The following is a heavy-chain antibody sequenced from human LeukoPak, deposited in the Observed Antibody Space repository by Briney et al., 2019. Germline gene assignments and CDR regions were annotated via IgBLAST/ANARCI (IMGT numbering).Heavy chain of an antibody. V-gene: IGHV4-4*07. D-gene: IGHD3-3*01. CDR3: ARVGTIFGAMDV. Sequence: SETLSLTCTVSGGSISSYYWSWIRQPAGKGLEWIGRIYTSGSTNCNPSLKGRVTMSVDTSKNQFSLKLSSVTAADTAVYYCARVGTIFGAMDVWGKGTTVTVSS. J-gene: IGHJ6*03. CDR1: GGSISSYY. CDR2: IYTSGST.